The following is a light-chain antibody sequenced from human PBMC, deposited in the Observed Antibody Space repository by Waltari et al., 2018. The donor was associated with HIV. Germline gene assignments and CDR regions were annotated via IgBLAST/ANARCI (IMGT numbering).Light chain of an antibody. CDR1: RSTTGSNT. Sequence: QSVLNQPPSASGTPGPRVTIPFSGTRSTTGSNTVNWYQLLPGTAPKLLIYSNNQRPSGVPDRFSGSKSGPSASLVISGLQSEDEADYYCATWDDSLNAWVFGGGTKLTVL. CDR3: ATWDDSLNAWV. V-gene: IGLV1-44*01. CDR2: SNN. J-gene: IGLJ3*02.